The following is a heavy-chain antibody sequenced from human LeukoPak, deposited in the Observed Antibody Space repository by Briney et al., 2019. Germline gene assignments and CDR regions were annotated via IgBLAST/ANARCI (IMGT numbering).Heavy chain of an antibody. CDR3: ARGPRRVFGVVIYAFDI. D-gene: IGHD3-3*01. CDR1: VGSFRGYY. Sequence: SDTVSLTCAVCVGSFRGYYWLWIRQPPGKGREWMGEINHSGSTNYNPSLKSPVTISVDTSKNQFSLKLSSVTAADTAVYYCARGPRRVFGVVIYAFDIWGQGTMVTVSS. J-gene: IGHJ3*02. CDR2: INHSGST. V-gene: IGHV4-34*01.